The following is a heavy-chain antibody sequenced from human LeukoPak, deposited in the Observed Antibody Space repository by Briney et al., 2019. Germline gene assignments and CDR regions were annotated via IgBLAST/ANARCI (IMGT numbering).Heavy chain of an antibody. CDR2: IYYSGST. CDR1: GVSISTYY. V-gene: IGHV4-59*01. J-gene: IGHJ4*02. D-gene: IGHD6-13*01. CDR3: ARLRGSSWPDY. Sequence: SETLSLTCTVSGVSISTYYWSWIRQPPGKGLEWIGYIYYSGSTNYNPSLKSRVTISVDTSKNQFSLKLSSVTAADTAVYYCARLRGSSWPDYWGQGTLVTVSS.